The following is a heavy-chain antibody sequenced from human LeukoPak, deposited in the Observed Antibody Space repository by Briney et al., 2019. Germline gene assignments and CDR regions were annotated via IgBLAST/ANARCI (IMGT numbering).Heavy chain of an antibody. D-gene: IGHD2-15*01. CDR3: ARGENCSGGSCYFVTRYNNWFDP. CDR1: GGSISSGDYY. V-gene: IGHV4-30-4*01. Sequence: SETLSLTCTVSGGSISSGDYYWSWIRQPPGKGLEWIGYIYYSGSTYYNPSLESRVTISVDASKNQFSLKLSSVTAADTAVYYCARGENCSGGSCYFVTRYNNWFDPWGQGTLVTVSS. J-gene: IGHJ5*02. CDR2: IYYSGST.